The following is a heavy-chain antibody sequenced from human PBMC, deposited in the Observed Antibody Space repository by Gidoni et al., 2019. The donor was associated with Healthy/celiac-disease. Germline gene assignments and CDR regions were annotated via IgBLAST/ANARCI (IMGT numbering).Heavy chain of an antibody. Sequence: QLQLQESGPGLVKPSETLSLNCTVSGGSISSSSYYWGWIRQPPGKGLEWIGSIYYSGSTYYNPSLKSRVTISVDTSKNQFSLKLSSVTAADTAVYYCARRDSSGYYAGAFDIWGQGTMVTVSS. J-gene: IGHJ3*02. CDR2: IYYSGST. CDR3: ARRDSSGYYAGAFDI. V-gene: IGHV4-39*01. D-gene: IGHD3-22*01. CDR1: GGSISSSSYY.